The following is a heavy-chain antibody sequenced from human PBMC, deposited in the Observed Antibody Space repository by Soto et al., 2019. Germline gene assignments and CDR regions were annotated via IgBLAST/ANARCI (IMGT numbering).Heavy chain of an antibody. CDR3: VMVDNYVTPTPQDV. CDR1: GYIFVNYV. D-gene: IGHD3-16*01. Sequence: QVQLVQSGDEVKKPGASVKVSCKASGYIFVNYVIAWVRQAPGQGLEWMGWISPYTGNTHSATKVQGRLTMTTDTSTSTDYMDLGSLTSDDTAVYYCVMVDNYVTPTPQDVWGQGTTVTVSS. CDR2: ISPYTGNT. V-gene: IGHV1-18*01. J-gene: IGHJ6*02.